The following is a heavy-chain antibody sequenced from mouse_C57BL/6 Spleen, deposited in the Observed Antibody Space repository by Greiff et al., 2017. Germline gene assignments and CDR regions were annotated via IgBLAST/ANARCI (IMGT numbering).Heavy chain of an antibody. CDR2: IRLKSDNYAT. CDR3: TSTVVGDWYFDV. Sequence: DVKLVESGGGLVQPGGSMKLSCVASGFTFSNYWMNWVRQSPEKGLEWVAQIRLKSDNYATHYAESVKGRFTISRDDSKSSVYLQMNNLRAEDTGIYYCTSTVVGDWYFDVWGTGTTVTVSS. V-gene: IGHV6-3*01. J-gene: IGHJ1*03. D-gene: IGHD1-1*01. CDR1: GFTFSNYW.